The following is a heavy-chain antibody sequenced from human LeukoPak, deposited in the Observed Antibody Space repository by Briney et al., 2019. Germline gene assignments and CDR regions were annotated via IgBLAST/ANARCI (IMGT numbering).Heavy chain of an antibody. CDR2: ISTSSIYI. CDR3: ARGHGVVPASDDPFDI. CDR1: GFTFSSYS. D-gene: IGHD2-2*01. Sequence: KTGGSLRLSCAASGFTFSSYSMNWVRQAPGKGLEWVSSISTSSIYIYYADSMKGRLTISRDNAKNSLYLQMNSLRAEDTAVYYCARGHGVVPASDDPFDIWGQGTMVTVSS. V-gene: IGHV3-21*01. J-gene: IGHJ3*02.